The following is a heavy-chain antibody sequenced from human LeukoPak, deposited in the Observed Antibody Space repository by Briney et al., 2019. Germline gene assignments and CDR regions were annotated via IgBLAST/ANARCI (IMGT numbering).Heavy chain of an antibody. Sequence: GGSLRLSCRASGFTFNTYTMNWVRQAPGKGLEWVSSISSGSSYIYYADSVKGRFTISRDNAKNSLYLQMSSLRAEDTGVYYCAREVYYGSGRRFDFWGQGTLVTVSS. D-gene: IGHD3-10*01. CDR3: AREVYYGSGRRFDF. CDR2: ISSGSSYI. CDR1: GFTFNTYT. J-gene: IGHJ4*02. V-gene: IGHV3-21*01.